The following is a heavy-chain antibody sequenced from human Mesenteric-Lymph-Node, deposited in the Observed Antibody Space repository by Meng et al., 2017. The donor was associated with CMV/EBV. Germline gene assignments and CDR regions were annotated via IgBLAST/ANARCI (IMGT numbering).Heavy chain of an antibody. CDR1: GYTFTNYY. Sequence: SGYTFTNYYIHWVRQAPGQGLEWMGRITPNSGGTNYAQKFQGRVTVTRDTSIRTVYMELSRLKSDDTAVYYCARTNYEILTGYYSLDYWGQGTLVTVSS. D-gene: IGHD3-9*01. CDR3: ARTNYEILTGYYSLDY. J-gene: IGHJ4*02. V-gene: IGHV1-2*06. CDR2: ITPNSGGT.